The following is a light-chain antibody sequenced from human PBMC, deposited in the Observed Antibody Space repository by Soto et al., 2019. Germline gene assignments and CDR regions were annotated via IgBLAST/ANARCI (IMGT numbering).Light chain of an antibody. J-gene: IGKJ1*01. CDR3: EQRYTSHPAP. CDR2: AAS. CDR1: QMISSY. V-gene: IGKV1-39*01. Sequence: DLQMTQSPSSLSASVGDRVTITCRASQMISSYLNWYQQKPEKAPKLLIYAASSLQSGVPSRFSGSGSGTVFTVTISSLQPEDCANYYCEQRYTSHPAPFGQVTKVDIK.